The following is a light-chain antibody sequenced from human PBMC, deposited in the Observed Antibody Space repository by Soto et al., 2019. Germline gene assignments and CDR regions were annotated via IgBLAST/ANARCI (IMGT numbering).Light chain of an antibody. Sequence: EIVVTQSPALLSVSPGERVTLSCRASQSVIGSIAWYQQKLGQAPRLLIYGASTRATGIPARFSGSGSGTEFFLTISSLQSEDFAIYYCQHYNNWLGTFGGGTKVEIK. J-gene: IGKJ4*01. CDR1: QSVIGS. CDR3: QHYNNWLGT. V-gene: IGKV3-15*01. CDR2: GAS.